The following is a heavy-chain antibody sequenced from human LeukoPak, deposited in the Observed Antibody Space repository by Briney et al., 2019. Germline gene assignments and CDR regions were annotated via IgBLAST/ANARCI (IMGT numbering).Heavy chain of an antibody. CDR3: ARSSIAARGWFDP. J-gene: IGHJ5*02. D-gene: IGHD6-6*01. V-gene: IGHV3-7*05. Sequence: PGGSLRLSCAASGFAFSSYWMSWVRQAPGKGLGWVANIKQDGSEKYYVDSVKGRSTISRDNAKNSLYLQMNSLRAEDTAVYYCARSSIAARGWFDPWGQGTLVTVSS. CDR2: IKQDGSEK. CDR1: GFAFSSYW.